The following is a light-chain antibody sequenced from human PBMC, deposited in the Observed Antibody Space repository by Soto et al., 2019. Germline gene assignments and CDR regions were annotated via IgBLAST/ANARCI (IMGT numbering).Light chain of an antibody. CDR3: SSYTSSSVL. CDR1: SSDVGDYKY. Sequence: QSALTQPASVSGSPGQSITISCTGTSSDVGDYKYVSWYQHYPGKAPKVIIYEVSYRPSGVSNRFSGSKSGNTASLTISGLRAEDEADYYCSSYTSSSVLFGGGTKLTV. J-gene: IGLJ2*01. V-gene: IGLV2-14*01. CDR2: EVS.